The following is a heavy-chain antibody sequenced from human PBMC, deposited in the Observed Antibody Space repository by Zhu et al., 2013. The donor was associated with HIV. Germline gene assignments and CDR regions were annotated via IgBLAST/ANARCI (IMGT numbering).Heavy chain of an antibody. D-gene: IGHD3-22*01. CDR3: ARQEDYDTSGYYSHFDY. CDR2: IFHSGTT. J-gene: IGHJ4*02. V-gene: IGHV4-38-2*01. Sequence: QVQLQESGPGLVKPSETLSLTCAVSGYSISNAYFWGWIRQPPGKGLEWIASIFHSGTTYYNPSLQSRVTISVDTSKNEFSLNLRSVTAADTAVYYCARQEDYDTSGYYSHFDYWGQGTLVPVSS. CDR1: GYSISNAYF.